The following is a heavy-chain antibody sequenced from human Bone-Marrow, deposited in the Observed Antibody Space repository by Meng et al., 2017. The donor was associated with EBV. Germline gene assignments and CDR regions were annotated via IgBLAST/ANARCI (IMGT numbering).Heavy chain of an antibody. CDR1: GGPFRYYA. D-gene: IGHD3-10*01. Sequence: QVQLVQSAAEVKKPGSSVKVSCKTSGGPFRYYAISWVRQAPGQGLEWLGGFLPRLGAPNYAQKFHGRVKITADESTSTHYMDLSSLRSEDTAIYYCASESGRGYTPDYWGQGTLCNVSS. CDR3: ASESGRGYTPDY. CDR2: FLPRLGAP. J-gene: IGHJ4*02. V-gene: IGHV1-69*01.